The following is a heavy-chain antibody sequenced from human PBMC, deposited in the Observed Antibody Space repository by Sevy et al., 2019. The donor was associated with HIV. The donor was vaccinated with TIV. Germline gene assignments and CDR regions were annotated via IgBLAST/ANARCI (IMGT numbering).Heavy chain of an antibody. J-gene: IGHJ6*02. CDR1: GGSISSGSYY. CDR2: ILTSGST. CDR3: VRGTVFSGMDV. V-gene: IGHV4-61*02. D-gene: IGHD3-16*01. Sequence: SETLSLTCTVSGGSISSGSYYWSWIRQPAGKGLEWMGRILTSGSTNYNPSVKSRVTMSVDTSKNQFSLKLTSVTAADTAVYYCVRGTVFSGMDVWGQGTTVTISS.